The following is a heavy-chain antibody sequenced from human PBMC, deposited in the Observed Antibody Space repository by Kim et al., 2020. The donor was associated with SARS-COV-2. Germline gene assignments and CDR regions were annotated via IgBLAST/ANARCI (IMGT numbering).Heavy chain of an antibody. Sequence: GGSLRLSCAASGFTFSSYAMSWVRQAPGKGLEWVSAISGSGGSTYYADSVKGRFTISRDNSKNTLYLQMNSLRAEDTAVYYCAKNFAHYYGSGSYSGGLLGGMDVWGQGTTVTVSS. D-gene: IGHD3-10*01. V-gene: IGHV3-23*01. CDR3: AKNFAHYYGSGSYSGGLLGGMDV. J-gene: IGHJ6*02. CDR2: ISGSGGST. CDR1: GFTFSSYA.